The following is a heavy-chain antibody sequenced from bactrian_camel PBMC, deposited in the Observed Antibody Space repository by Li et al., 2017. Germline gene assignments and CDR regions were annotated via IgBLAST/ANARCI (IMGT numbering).Heavy chain of an antibody. V-gene: IGHV3S53*01. CDR1: GNTASVKH. CDR3: AAQTRPTYICYSGSRPEQDEFGY. D-gene: IGHD3*01. Sequence: HVQLVESGGGSVQPGGSLRLSCGASGNTASVKHMGWFRQRPGREREGVATIYTAGALYYADSVKGRFTISRDVAKNTVYLQMDSLKPEDTAMYYCAAQTRPTYICYSGSRPEQDEFGYWGQGTQVTVS. J-gene: IGHJ4*01. CDR2: IYTAGAL.